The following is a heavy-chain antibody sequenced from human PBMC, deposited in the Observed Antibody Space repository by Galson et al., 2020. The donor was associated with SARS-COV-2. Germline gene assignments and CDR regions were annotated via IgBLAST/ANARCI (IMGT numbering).Heavy chain of an antibody. V-gene: IGHV3-74*01. D-gene: IGHD3-3*01. Sequence: GGSLRLSCAASGFTFSSYWMHWVRQAPGKGLVWVSRINSDGSSTSYADSVKGRFTISRDNAKNTLYLQMNSLRAEDTAVYYCARDNLAFGVVTLYYYYYYRDVGGKGTTVTVSS. J-gene: IGHJ6*03. CDR2: INSDGSST. CDR1: GFTFSSYW. CDR3: ARDNLAFGVVTLYYYYYYRDV.